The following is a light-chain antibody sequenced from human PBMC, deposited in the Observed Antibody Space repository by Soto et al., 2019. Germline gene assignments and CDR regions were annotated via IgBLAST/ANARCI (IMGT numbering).Light chain of an antibody. Sequence: DIQMTQSPSALSASVGDRVTITCRASQSISSWLAWYQQRPGKVPKLLISAASSLESGVPSRFSGSGSGTEFTLTISSLQPDDFATYYCQQYSAFSLTLGGGTKVDIK. CDR3: QQYSAFSLT. J-gene: IGKJ4*01. V-gene: IGKV1-5*03. CDR2: AAS. CDR1: QSISSW.